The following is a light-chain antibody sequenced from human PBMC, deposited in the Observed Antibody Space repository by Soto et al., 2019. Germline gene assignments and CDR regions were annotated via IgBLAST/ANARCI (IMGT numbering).Light chain of an antibody. J-gene: IGKJ1*01. CDR3: QQSYSTWT. V-gene: IGKV1-39*01. CDR1: QTISSH. Sequence: DIQMTRSPSSLSASVGDRVTITCRASQTISSHLNWYQQKQGKAPKALIYAASSLHSGVPSRFSGSGSGTDFTLTISSLQPEDFATYYCQQSYSTWTFGQGTKVDIK. CDR2: AAS.